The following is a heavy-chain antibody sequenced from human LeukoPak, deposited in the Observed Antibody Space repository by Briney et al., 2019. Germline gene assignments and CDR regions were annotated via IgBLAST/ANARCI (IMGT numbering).Heavy chain of an antibody. J-gene: IGHJ4*02. CDR2: ISGSAHKI. CDR1: GFTSSNYA. Sequence: PGGSLRLSCVGSGFTSSNYAKSWVRQAPAKGLDWVSVISGSAHKIRYADSVRGRFTISRDNSENTVYLQMNNLRGEDTAIYYCAGRITGYSSGYVFWGQGTLVTVSS. D-gene: IGHD5-18*01. CDR3: AGRITGYSSGYVF. V-gene: IGHV3-23*01.